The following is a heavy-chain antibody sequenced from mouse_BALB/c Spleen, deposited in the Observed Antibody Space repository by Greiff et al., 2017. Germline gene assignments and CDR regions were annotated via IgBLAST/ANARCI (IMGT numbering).Heavy chain of an antibody. CDR2: INSNGGST. Sequence: EVQRVESGGGLVQPGGSLKLSCAASGFTFSSYGMSWVRQTPDKRLELVATINSNGGSTYYPDSVKGRFTISRDNAKNTLYLQMSSLKSEDTAMYYSERDRGIRLRRDAMDVWGEGTSVTVSS. V-gene: IGHV5-6-3*01. CDR1: GFTFSSYG. J-gene: IGHJ4*01. CDR3: ERDRGIRLRRDAMDV. D-gene: IGHD1-2*01.